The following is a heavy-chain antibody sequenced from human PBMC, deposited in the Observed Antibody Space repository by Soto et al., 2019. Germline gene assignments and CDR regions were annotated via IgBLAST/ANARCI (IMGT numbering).Heavy chain of an antibody. J-gene: IGHJ6*02. CDR3: ARGDSTDCSNGVCSFFYNHDMDV. D-gene: IGHD2-8*01. Sequence: ASVKVSCKSSGYSFTDYHIHWVRQAPGQGLEWLGRINPKSGGTSTAQKFQGWVTMTTDTSISTASMELTRLTSDDTAIYYCARGDSTDCSNGVCSFFYNHDMDVWGQGTTVTVSS. V-gene: IGHV1-2*04. CDR2: INPKSGGT. CDR1: GYSFTDYH.